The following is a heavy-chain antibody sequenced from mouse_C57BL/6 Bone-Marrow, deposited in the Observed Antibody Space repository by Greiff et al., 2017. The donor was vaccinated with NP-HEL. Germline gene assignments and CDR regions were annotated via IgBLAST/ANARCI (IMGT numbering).Heavy chain of an antibody. CDR2: ISSGGSYT. Sequence: EVNLVESGGDLVKPGGSLKLSCAASGFTFSSYGMSWVRQTPDKRLEWVATISSGGSYTYYPDSVKGRFTISRDNAKNTLYLQMSSLKSEDTAMYYCASLHYYGSWAYWGQGTLVTVSA. J-gene: IGHJ3*01. CDR3: ASLHYYGSWAY. D-gene: IGHD1-1*01. V-gene: IGHV5-6*01. CDR1: GFTFSSYG.